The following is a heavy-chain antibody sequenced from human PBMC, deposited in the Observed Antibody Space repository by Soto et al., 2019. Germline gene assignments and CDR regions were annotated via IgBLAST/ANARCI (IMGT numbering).Heavy chain of an antibody. Sequence: PGGSLRLSCAASGFTFSNAWINWVRQAPGKGLEWVGRVKSKNDGGTTDFAAPVKGRFAISRDDSKNMVYLEMNSLQTEDTAIYYCTTDSYITSIIVRFLYWGHGTLVTVS. CDR1: GFTFSNAW. CDR2: VKSKNDGGTT. V-gene: IGHV3-15*07. J-gene: IGHJ4*01. CDR3: TTDSYITSIIVRFLY. D-gene: IGHD3-22*01.